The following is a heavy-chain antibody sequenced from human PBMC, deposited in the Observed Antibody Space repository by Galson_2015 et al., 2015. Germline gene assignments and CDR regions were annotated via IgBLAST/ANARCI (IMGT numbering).Heavy chain of an antibody. Sequence: QSGAEVKKPGESLKISCKGSGYSFTSYWIGWVRQMPGKGLEWMGIIYPGDSDTRYSPSLQGQVTISADKSISTAYLQWSSLKASDTAMYYCARPWDYGSGSYYFDYWGQGTLVTVSS. CDR1: GYSFTSYW. CDR2: IYPGDSDT. V-gene: IGHV5-51*01. D-gene: IGHD3-10*01. CDR3: ARPWDYGSGSYYFDY. J-gene: IGHJ4*02.